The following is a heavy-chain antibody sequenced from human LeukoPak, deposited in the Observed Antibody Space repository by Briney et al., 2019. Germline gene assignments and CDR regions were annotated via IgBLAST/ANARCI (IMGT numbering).Heavy chain of an antibody. CDR3: AKGGKWDVTPFDY. CDR2: ISGGGGST. D-gene: IGHD1-26*01. Sequence: GGSLRLSCAASGFTFTSYSMNWVRQAPGKGLEWVSTISGGGGSTYYADSVKGRFTISRDNSKNTLYLQVNSLRAGGTAVYYCAKGGKWDVTPFDYWGQGTLVTVSS. V-gene: IGHV3-23*01. CDR1: GFTFTSYS. J-gene: IGHJ4*02.